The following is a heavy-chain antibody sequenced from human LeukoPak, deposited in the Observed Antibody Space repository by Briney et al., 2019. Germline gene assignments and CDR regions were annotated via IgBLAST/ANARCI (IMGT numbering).Heavy chain of an antibody. CDR2: IYYSGST. V-gene: IGHV4-59*08. CDR1: GDSISNYY. Sequence: PSETLSLTCTVSGDSISNYYWSWIRQPPGKGLEWIGYIYYSGSTNYNPSLKSRVTISVDTSKNQLSLQLSSVTAADTAVYYCARLRYYYGSGSYGWFDPWGQGTLVTVSS. CDR3: ARLRYYYGSGSYGWFDP. J-gene: IGHJ5*02. D-gene: IGHD3-10*01.